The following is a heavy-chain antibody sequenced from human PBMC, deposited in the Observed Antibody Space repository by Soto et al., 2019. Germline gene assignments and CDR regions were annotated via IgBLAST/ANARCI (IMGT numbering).Heavy chain of an antibody. CDR2: ISDTGDDT. D-gene: IGHD3-10*02. CDR1: GFSFRTYA. V-gene: IGHV3-23*01. Sequence: EVQLLESGGGLVQPGGSLRLSCAASGFSFRTYAMSWVRQAPGQGLEWVSVISDTGDDTYYADSVKGRFTISRDSSRNTLYQRMNSLRDEDTDGYYCAFYVLGPTFYFDSRGQGTLVTVAS. CDR3: AFYVLGPTFYFDS. J-gene: IGHJ4*02.